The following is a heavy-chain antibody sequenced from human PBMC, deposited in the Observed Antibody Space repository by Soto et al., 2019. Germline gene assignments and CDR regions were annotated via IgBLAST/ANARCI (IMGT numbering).Heavy chain of an antibody. CDR2: IKQDGSEK. D-gene: IGHD3-22*01. V-gene: IGHV3-7*01. Sequence: PGGSLRLSXAAPGFTFSSYWMSWVRQAPGKGLEWVANIKQDGSEKYYVDSVKGRFTISRDNAKNSLYLQMNSLRAEDTAVYYCAREKGYYDSSGYYLKPIDYWGQGTLVTVSS. CDR1: GFTFSSYW. CDR3: AREKGYYDSSGYYLKPIDY. J-gene: IGHJ4*02.